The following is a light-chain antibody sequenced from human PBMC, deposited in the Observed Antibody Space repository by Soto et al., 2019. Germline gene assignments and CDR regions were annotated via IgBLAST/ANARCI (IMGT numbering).Light chain of an antibody. V-gene: IGLV4-69*01. J-gene: IGLJ2*01. CDR3: QTWGTGIVV. CDR2: LNSDGSH. Sequence: QSVLTQSPSASASLGASVKLTCTLSRGHSNYAIAWHQQQPEKGPRYLMKLNSDGSHSKGDGIPDRFSGSSSGAERYLTISSLQSEDEADYYCQTWGTGIVVFGGGTKLAV. CDR1: RGHSNYA.